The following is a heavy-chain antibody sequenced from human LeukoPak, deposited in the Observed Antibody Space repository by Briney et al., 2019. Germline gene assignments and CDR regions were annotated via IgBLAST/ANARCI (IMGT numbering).Heavy chain of an antibody. CDR3: ARIRRYDYDGFRPGWVYWYFDV. CDR1: GGSISGYY. J-gene: IGHJ2*01. D-gene: IGHD4-23*01. Sequence: SETLSLTCSVSGGSISGYYWSWIRQPPGKGLEWVGFIYYNGSTNYNPSLKSRITISVDTSKNQFSLKLNSVTAADTAIFYCARIRRYDYDGFRPGWVYWYFDVWGRGTLVTVSS. CDR2: IYYNGST. V-gene: IGHV4-59*01.